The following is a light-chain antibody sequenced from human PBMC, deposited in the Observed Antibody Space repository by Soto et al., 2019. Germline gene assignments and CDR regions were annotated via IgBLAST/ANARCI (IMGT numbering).Light chain of an antibody. V-gene: IGLV2-14*01. CDR3: SSYTSSSPLYV. CDR2: EVA. J-gene: IGLJ1*01. Sequence: HSALTQPASVSGSPGQSITISCTGTNSDIGFYNYVSWYQQHPGEAPKLIIYEVAKRPSGVSSRFSGSKSGNTASLTISGLQAEDEADYHCSSYTSSSPLYVFGTGTKLTVL. CDR1: NSDIGFYNY.